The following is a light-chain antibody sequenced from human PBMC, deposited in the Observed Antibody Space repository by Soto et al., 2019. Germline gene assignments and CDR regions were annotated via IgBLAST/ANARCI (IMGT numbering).Light chain of an antibody. CDR1: QSIIIW. J-gene: IGKJ1*01. CDR3: QQFAISTT. Sequence: DIQMTQSPSTLSASVGDRVTITCRASQSIIIWLAWYQQKPGKAPKILIYKASSLESGVPSRFSGSGSGTDFTLTISSLQPDDFATYYCQQFAISTTFGQGTKVDI. CDR2: KAS. V-gene: IGKV1-5*03.